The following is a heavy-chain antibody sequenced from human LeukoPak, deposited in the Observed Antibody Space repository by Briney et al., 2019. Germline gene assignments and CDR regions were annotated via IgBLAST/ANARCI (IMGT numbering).Heavy chain of an antibody. CDR1: GFTFSSYA. Sequence: GGSLRLSCAASGFTFSSYAMTWVRQALGKGLEWVSSISGSGISTYYADSVKGRFTISRDNSKNTLYLQMNSLRVEDTAVYYCAKDLWDSSWGGYWGQGTLVTVSS. D-gene: IGHD7-27*01. J-gene: IGHJ4*02. CDR2: ISGSGIST. V-gene: IGHV3-23*01. CDR3: AKDLWDSSWGGY.